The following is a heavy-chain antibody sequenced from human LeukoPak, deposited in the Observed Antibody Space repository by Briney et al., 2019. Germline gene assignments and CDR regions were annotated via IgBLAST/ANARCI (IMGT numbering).Heavy chain of an antibody. Sequence: GGPLKISCKGSGYIFTKNRIGGGRPMPGKGLERMGIIYTGDSDTRYSPSFQGQVTISADKSIRTAYLQWSALKASDTAMYYCAKTLNEVHLWYGPNDAFDIWGQGTMVTVSS. CDR2: IYTGDSDT. CDR1: GYIFTKNR. D-gene: IGHD5-18*01. CDR3: AKTLNEVHLWYGPNDAFDI. V-gene: IGHV5-51*01. J-gene: IGHJ3*02.